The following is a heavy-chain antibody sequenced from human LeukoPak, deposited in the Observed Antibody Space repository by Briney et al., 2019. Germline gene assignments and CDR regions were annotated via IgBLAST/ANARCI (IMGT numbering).Heavy chain of an antibody. D-gene: IGHD3-16*01. J-gene: IGHJ3*02. Sequence: PSETLSLTCTVSGYSISSGYYWGWIRQPPGKGLEWIGSIYHSGSTYYNPSLKSRVTISVDTSKNQFSLKLSSVTAADTAVYYCAREWRLRLGELEFCGAFDIWGQGTMVTVSS. CDR3: AREWRLRLGELEFCGAFDI. CDR2: IYHSGST. V-gene: IGHV4-38-2*02. CDR1: GYSISSGYY.